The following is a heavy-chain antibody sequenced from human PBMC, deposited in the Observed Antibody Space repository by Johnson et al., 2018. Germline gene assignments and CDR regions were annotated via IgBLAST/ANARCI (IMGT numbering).Heavy chain of an antibody. CDR2: IYDSGST. CDR1: GGSISSSSYY. V-gene: IGHV4-39*07. J-gene: IGHJ4*02. CDR3: AGEVSSSTFGTTAY. Sequence: QVQLQESGPGLVKPSETLALTCTVSGGSISSSSYYWGWIRQPPGKGLEWIGSIYDSGSTHYNPSLKSRMSISVDTSKNQFPLNLRSVTAADTGVYYCAGEVSSSTFGTTAYWGKGTLVTASS. D-gene: IGHD3-3*02.